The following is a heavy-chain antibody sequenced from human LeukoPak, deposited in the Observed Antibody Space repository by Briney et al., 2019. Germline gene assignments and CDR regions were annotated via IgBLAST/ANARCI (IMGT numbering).Heavy chain of an antibody. CDR2: INPNSGGT. J-gene: IGHJ4*02. Sequence: ASVKVSCKASGYTFTSYYMHWVRQVPGQGLEWMGWINPNSGGTNYAQKFQGRVTMTRDTSISTAYMELSRLRSDDTAVYYCARGGNWNDEPIDYWGQGTLVTVSS. CDR1: GYTFTSYY. CDR3: ARGGNWNDEPIDY. D-gene: IGHD1-1*01. V-gene: IGHV1-2*02.